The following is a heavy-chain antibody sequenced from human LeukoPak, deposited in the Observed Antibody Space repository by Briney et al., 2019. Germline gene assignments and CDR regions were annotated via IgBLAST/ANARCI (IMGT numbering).Heavy chain of an antibody. CDR3: ARDKASGPGSYYTLDV. CDR1: GYTFSDYY. D-gene: IGHD3-10*01. V-gene: IGHV1-2*02. Sequence: GASVKVSCKASGYTFSDYYMHWVRQGPGQGLEWMGWINPKSGDTNYAQNFQGRVTMTRDTSIRTAYMEMSSLRYDDTAVYFCARDKASGPGSYYTLDVWGQGTTVTVSS. CDR2: INPKSGDT. J-gene: IGHJ6*02.